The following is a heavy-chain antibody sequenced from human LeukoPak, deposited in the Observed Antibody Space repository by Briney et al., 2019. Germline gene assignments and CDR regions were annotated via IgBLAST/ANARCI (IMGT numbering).Heavy chain of an antibody. D-gene: IGHD2-15*01. V-gene: IGHV3-33*01. CDR3: AGRWSFDY. CDR1: RFTFSHYG. CDR2: IWNDASNQ. Sequence: GKSLTLSCVASRFTFSHYGMHWVRQAPGKGLEWVAVIWNDASNQYYADSVKGRFTISRDNYQNTVYLQMNSLRAEDTAVYYCAGRWSFDYWGQGTLVTVSS. J-gene: IGHJ4*02.